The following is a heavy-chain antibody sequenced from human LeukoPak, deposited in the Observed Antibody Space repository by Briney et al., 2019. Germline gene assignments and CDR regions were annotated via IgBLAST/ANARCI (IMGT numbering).Heavy chain of an antibody. CDR3: ARAYSSSSGNWFDP. V-gene: IGHV1-69*05. D-gene: IGHD6-6*01. Sequence: ASVKVSCKASGGTFSSFAISWVRQAPGQGLEWMGGIIPIFGTANYAQKFQGRVTITTDESTSTAYMELSSLRSEDTAVYYCARAYSSSSGNWFDPWAREPWSPSPQ. CDR2: IIPIFGTA. CDR1: GGTFSSFA. J-gene: IGHJ5*02.